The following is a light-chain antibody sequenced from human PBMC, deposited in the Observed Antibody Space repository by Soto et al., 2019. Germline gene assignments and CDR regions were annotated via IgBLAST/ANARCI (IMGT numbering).Light chain of an antibody. J-gene: IGKJ4*01. CDR3: QQYSSMRS. CDR1: HDVSWN. V-gene: IGKV1-33*01. Sequence: DIQMTPSPSSLSASVGDIVTIACQSSHDVSWNLNWFQQKPGEAPKLLIYDASNLERGVPSRFSGSGSGTDFTLTISSLQPEVVATYYCQQYSSMRSFGGGTEVDLK. CDR2: DAS.